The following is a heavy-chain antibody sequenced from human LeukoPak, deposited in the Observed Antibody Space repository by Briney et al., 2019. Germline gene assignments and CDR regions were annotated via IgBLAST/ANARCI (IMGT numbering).Heavy chain of an antibody. V-gene: IGHV3-74*01. J-gene: IGHJ4*02. Sequence: PGGSLRLSCAASGFTFSSYWMHWVRQAPGKGLVWFSRINSDGSSTSYADSVKGRSTISRDNAKNTLYLQMNSLRAEDTAVYYCARLVQSSIAADFFDYWGQGTLVTVST. D-gene: IGHD6-13*01. CDR3: ARLVQSSIAADFFDY. CDR1: GFTFSSYW. CDR2: INSDGSST.